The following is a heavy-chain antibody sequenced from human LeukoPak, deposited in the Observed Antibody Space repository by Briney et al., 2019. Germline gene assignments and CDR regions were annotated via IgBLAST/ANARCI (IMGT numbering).Heavy chain of an antibody. CDR2: IYYSGST. CDR1: GGSISSYY. Sequence: SETLSLTCTVSGGSISSYYWSWIRQPPGKGLEWIGYIYYSGSTNYNPSLKSRVTISVDTSKTHFSLRLSSVTAADTAVYYCARVNSYDFWGDYYYYMDVWGKGTTVTVSS. CDR3: ARVNSYDFWGDYYYYMDV. J-gene: IGHJ6*03. D-gene: IGHD3-3*01. V-gene: IGHV4-59*01.